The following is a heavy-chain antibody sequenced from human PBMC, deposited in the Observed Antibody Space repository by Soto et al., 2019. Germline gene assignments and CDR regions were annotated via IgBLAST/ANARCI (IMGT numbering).Heavy chain of an antibody. CDR3: ASQRGCTGDSCYYFDY. Sequence: GGSLRLSCAASGFTVSSNYMSWVRQAPGKGLECVSLIYSGGFTYYADSVKGRFTISRDISKNTLCLQMNSLRAEDTAVYYCASQRGCTGDSCYYFDYWGQGTLVTVSS. J-gene: IGHJ4*02. CDR1: GFTVSSNY. CDR2: IYSGGFT. D-gene: IGHD2-15*01. V-gene: IGHV3-53*01.